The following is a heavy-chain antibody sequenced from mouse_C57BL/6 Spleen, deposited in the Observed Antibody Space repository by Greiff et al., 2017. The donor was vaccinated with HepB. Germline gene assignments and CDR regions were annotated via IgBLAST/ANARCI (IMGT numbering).Heavy chain of an antibody. CDR1: GYTFTDYY. V-gene: IGHV1-26*01. D-gene: IGHD2-12*01. CDR2: INPNNGGT. J-gene: IGHJ4*01. Sequence: VQLQQSGPELVKPGASVKISCKASGYTFTDYYMNWVKQSHGKSLEWIGYINPNNGGTSYNQKFKGKATVTVDKSSSTAYMELLSLTSEDSAVYYCARWGYRYAMDYWGQGTSVTVSS. CDR3: ARWGYRYAMDY.